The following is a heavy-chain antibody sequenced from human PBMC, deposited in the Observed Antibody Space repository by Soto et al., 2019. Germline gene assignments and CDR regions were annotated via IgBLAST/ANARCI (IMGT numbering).Heavy chain of an antibody. Sequence: GGSLRLSCAASGCTFDDYAMHWVRQAPGKGLEWVSGISWNSGSIGYADSVKGRFTISRDNAKNSLYLQMNSLRAEDTALYYCAKGKAYYDSSGYPTGDYWGQGT. CDR3: AKGKAYYDSSGYPTGDY. D-gene: IGHD3-22*01. CDR1: GCTFDDYA. CDR2: ISWNSGSI. J-gene: IGHJ4*02. V-gene: IGHV3-9*01.